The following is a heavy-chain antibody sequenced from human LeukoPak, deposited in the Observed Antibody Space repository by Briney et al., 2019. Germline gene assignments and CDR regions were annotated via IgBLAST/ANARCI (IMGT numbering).Heavy chain of an antibody. CDR2: IIPIFGTA. CDR3: ARDQGYRYGYGDFDY. J-gene: IGHJ4*02. Sequence: SVKVSCKASGGTFRSYAISWVRQAPGQGLEWMGGIIPIFGTANYAQKFQGRVTITADESTSTAYMELSSLRSEDTAVYYCARDQGYRYGYGDFDYWGQGTLITVSS. D-gene: IGHD5-18*01. CDR1: GGTFRSYA. V-gene: IGHV1-69*13.